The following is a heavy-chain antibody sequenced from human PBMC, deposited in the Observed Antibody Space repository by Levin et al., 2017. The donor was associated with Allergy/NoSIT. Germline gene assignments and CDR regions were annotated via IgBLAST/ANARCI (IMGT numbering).Heavy chain of an antibody. J-gene: IGHJ4*02. CDR3: ARDGVGSSGSYIDY. Sequence: PGGSLRLSCAASGFTFSSYAMHWVRQAPGKGLEWVAVISYDGSNKYYADSVKGRFTISRDNSKNTLYLQMNSLRAEDTAVYYCARDGVGSSGSYIDYWGQGTLVTVS. D-gene: IGHD3-10*01. V-gene: IGHV3-30-3*01. CDR1: GFTFSSYA. CDR2: ISYDGSNK.